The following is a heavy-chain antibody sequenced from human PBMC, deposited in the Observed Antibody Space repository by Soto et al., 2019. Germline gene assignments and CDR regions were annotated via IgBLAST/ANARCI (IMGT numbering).Heavy chain of an antibody. J-gene: IGHJ6*02. CDR2: TSYVGSDK. V-gene: IGHV3-30-3*01. CDR3: ARPRASTDYFFYYGMDV. Sequence: GSLRLSCAASGFTFGSYAMHWVLQAPGKGLEWVSVTSYVGSDKYYADSVRGRFTISRDNSKNTLYLQMNSLRPEDTAVYYCARPRASTDYFFYYGMDVWGQGTAVTVSS. CDR1: GFTFGSYA.